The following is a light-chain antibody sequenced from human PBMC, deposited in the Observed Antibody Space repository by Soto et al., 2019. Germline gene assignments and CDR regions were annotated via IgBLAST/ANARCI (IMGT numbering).Light chain of an antibody. CDR2: DVS. V-gene: IGLV1-40*01. CDR1: SSNIGAGYD. Sequence: QSLLTQPPSVSGAPGQRVTISCTGSSSNIGAGYDVHWYQQLPGTTPKLMIHDVSERPSGVPDRFSGSKSGNTASLTISGLQAEDEADYYCCSSAGSYTFARNVFGAGTKVTVL. J-gene: IGLJ1*01. CDR3: CSSAGSYTFARNV.